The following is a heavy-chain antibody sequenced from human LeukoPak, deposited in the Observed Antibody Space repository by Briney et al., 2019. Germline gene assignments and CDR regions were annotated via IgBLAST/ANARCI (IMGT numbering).Heavy chain of an antibody. CDR2: ITSSSTYI. J-gene: IGHJ4*02. CDR3: ARGGVYSSRGIDY. CDR1: GFTFDSYS. Sequence: PAGSLRLSCAASGFTFDSYSMNWVRQAPGKGLEWVSSITSSSTYIYYADSVKGRFTISRDNAKKSVYLQMNSLRAEDTAVYYCARGGVYSSRGIDYWGQGTLVTVSS. V-gene: IGHV3-21*01. D-gene: IGHD6-13*01.